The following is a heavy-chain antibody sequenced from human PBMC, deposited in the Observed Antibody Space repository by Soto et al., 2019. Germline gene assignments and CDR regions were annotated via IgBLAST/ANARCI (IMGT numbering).Heavy chain of an antibody. CDR1: GFTLTSSA. CDR3: AAAATYYDFWSGYSANGYWFDP. D-gene: IGHD3-3*01. CDR2: IVVGSGNT. J-gene: IGHJ5*02. V-gene: IGHV1-58*02. Sequence: ASVKVSCKASGFTLTSSAMQWVRQARGQRLEWIGWIVVGSGNTNYAQKFQERVTITRDMSTSTAYMELSSLRSEDTAVYYCAAAATYYDFWSGYSANGYWFDPWGQGTLVTVSS.